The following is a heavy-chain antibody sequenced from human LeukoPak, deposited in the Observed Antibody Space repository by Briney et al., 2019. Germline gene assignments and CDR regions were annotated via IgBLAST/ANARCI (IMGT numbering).Heavy chain of an antibody. CDR2: ISGSGGRT. D-gene: IGHD3-22*01. CDR1: GFTFTCCG. V-gene: IGHV3-23*01. Sequence: GGSLRLSCAASGFTFTCCGMTWVRQAPGKGLEWVSGISGSGGRTYYADSVQGRITISRDNSKNTLYLQMHSLRAEDTAVYYCVRDWGYDSSGYWQKYFDTWGQGTLVTVSS. CDR3: VRDWGYDSSGYWQKYFDT. J-gene: IGHJ4*02.